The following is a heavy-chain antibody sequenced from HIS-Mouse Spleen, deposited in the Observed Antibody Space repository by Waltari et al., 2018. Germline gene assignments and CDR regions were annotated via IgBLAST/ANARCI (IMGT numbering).Heavy chain of an antibody. V-gene: IGHV3-21*01. Sequence: EVQLVESGGGLVKPGGSLRLSCAASGFPFSSDSMNCVRQAPGKGLEAVSSISSSSSYIYYADSVKGRFTISRDNAKNSLYLQMNSLRAEDTAVYYCARFRAATADAFDIWGQGTMVTVSS. D-gene: IGHD6-25*01. CDR2: ISSSSSYI. J-gene: IGHJ3*02. CDR3: ARFRAATADAFDI. CDR1: GFPFSSDS.